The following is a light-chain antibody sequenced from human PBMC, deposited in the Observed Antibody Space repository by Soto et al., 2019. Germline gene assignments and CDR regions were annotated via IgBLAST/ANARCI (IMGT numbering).Light chain of an antibody. CDR2: DAS. CDR1: QSVSSSY. CDR3: QQYANSPRT. V-gene: IGKV3-20*01. Sequence: EIVLTQSPGTLSLSPGERATLSCRASQSVSSSYLAWYQQKPGQAPRLLMYDASSRATDIPERFSGSGSGRDFNLNINRLAPEDLAVHFCQQYANSPRTCGQGTNVEIK. J-gene: IGKJ1*01.